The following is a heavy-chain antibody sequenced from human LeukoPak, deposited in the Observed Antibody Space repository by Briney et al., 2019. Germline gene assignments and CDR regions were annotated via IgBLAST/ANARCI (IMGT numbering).Heavy chain of an antibody. CDR2: ISNNGDRT. Sequence: QPGGSLRLSCAASGFTFSNYALHWVRQAPGKGLEYVSAISNNGDRTYYAVSVKGRFTISRDNSKNTLYLQMSSLRAEDTAVYYCVLPVGANPNYGMDVWGQGTTVTVSS. V-gene: IGHV3-64D*06. CDR3: VLPVGANPNYGMDV. J-gene: IGHJ6*02. D-gene: IGHD4/OR15-4a*01. CDR1: GFTFSNYA.